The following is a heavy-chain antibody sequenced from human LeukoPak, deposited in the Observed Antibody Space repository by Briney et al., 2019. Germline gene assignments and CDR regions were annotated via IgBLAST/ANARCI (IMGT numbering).Heavy chain of an antibody. CDR3: ARGRYSGYPPYDY. J-gene: IGHJ4*02. CDR2: IKQDGSEK. V-gene: IGHV3-7*01. D-gene: IGHD5-12*01. Sequence: PGGSLRLSCAASGFTFSSYWMTWVRQAPGKGLEWVANIKQDGSEKYYVDSVKGRFTISRDNAKNPLYLQMNSLRAEDTAVYYCARGRYSGYPPYDYWGQGTLVTVSS. CDR1: GFTFSSYW.